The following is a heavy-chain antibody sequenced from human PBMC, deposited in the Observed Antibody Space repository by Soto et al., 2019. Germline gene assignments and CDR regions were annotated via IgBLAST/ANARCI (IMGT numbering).Heavy chain of an antibody. Sequence: SVKVSCKASGGTFSICAIILVRQATGQGLEWMGGIIPIFGTANYAQKFQGRVTITADESTSTAYMELSSLRSEDTAVYYCARDFIVVVTAARLGYYYGMDVWGQGTTVTVSS. D-gene: IGHD2-21*02. CDR3: ARDFIVVVTAARLGYYYGMDV. J-gene: IGHJ6*02. V-gene: IGHV1-69*13. CDR2: IIPIFGTA. CDR1: GGTFSICA.